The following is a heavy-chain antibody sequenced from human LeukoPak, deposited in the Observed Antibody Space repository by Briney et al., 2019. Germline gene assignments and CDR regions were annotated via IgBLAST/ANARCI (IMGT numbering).Heavy chain of an antibody. V-gene: IGHV1-2*04. CDR3: ARSPKYDYVWGSYPDDAFDT. CDR1: GYTFTGYY. Sequence: ASVKVSCKASGYTFTGYYMHWVRQAPGQGLEWMGWINPNSGGTNYAQKFQGWVTMTRDTSISTAYMELSRLRSDDTAVYYCARSPKYDYVWGSYPDDAFDTWGQGTMVTVSS. D-gene: IGHD3-16*02. CDR2: INPNSGGT. J-gene: IGHJ3*02.